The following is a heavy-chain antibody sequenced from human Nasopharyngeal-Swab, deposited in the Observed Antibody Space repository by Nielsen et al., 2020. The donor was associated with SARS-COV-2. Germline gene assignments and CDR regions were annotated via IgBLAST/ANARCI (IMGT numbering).Heavy chain of an antibody. D-gene: IGHD3-10*01. V-gene: IGHV1-3*01. CDR1: GYTFTSYA. CDR2: INAGNGNT. Sequence: ASVKVSCKASGYTFTSYAMHWVRQAPGQRLEWMGWINAGNGNTKYSQKFQGRVTITRDTSASTAYMELSSLRSEDTAVYYCGRTLPENYYYGSGAPDYWGQGTLVTVSS. J-gene: IGHJ4*02. CDR3: GRTLPENYYYGSGAPDY.